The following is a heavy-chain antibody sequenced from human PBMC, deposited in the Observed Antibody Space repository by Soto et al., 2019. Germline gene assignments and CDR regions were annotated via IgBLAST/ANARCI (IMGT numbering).Heavy chain of an antibody. CDR1: GFTFSSYG. Sequence: QVQLVESGGGVVQPGRSLRLSCAASGFTFSSYGMHWVRQAPGKGLEWVAVIWYDGSNKYYADSVKGRFTISRDNSKNTLYLQMNSLRAEDTAVYYCARVPYDILTGYIYYYMDVWGKGTTVTVSS. D-gene: IGHD3-9*01. CDR2: IWYDGSNK. CDR3: ARVPYDILTGYIYYYMDV. V-gene: IGHV3-33*01. J-gene: IGHJ6*03.